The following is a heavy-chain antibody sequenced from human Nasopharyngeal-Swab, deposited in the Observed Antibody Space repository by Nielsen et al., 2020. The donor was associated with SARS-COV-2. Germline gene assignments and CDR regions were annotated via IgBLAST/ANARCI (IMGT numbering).Heavy chain of an antibody. V-gene: IGHV1-46*01. D-gene: IGHD3-10*01. CDR2: INPSGGST. CDR3: ASGYGSGRGKYFQH. Sequence: WVRQAPGQGLEWMGIINPSGGSTSYAQKFQGRVTMTRDTSTSTVYMELSSLRSEDTAVYHCASGYGSGRGKYFQHWGQGTLVTVS. J-gene: IGHJ1*01.